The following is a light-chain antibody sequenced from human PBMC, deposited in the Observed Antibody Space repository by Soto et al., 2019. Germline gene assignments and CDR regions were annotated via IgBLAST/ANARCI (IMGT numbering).Light chain of an antibody. CDR3: AVWDDSLSGVV. CDR2: KNN. CDR1: SSNIGGNY. J-gene: IGLJ3*02. V-gene: IGLV1-47*01. Sequence: QSVVTQPPSASGTPGQRVTISCSGSSSNIGGNYVYWYQHLPGTSPKVLIYKNNHRPSGVPDRFSGSKSDTSASLAISGLRSEDDAHYYCAVWDDSLSGVVFGGGTKVTV.